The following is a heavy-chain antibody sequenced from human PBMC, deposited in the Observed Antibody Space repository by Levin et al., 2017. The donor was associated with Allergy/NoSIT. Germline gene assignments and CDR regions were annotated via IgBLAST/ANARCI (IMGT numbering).Heavy chain of an antibody. CDR1: GFTFSSYS. CDR3: ARTALNDYYGADGMDV. V-gene: IGHV3-48*01. J-gene: IGHJ6*02. CDR2: ISRSSSTI. Sequence: PGGSLRLSCAASGFTFSSYSMNWVRQAPGKGLEWVSYISRSSSTIYFADSVKGRFTISRDNAKNSLYLQMNSLRAEDTAVYYCARTALNDYYGADGMDVWGQGTTVTVSS. D-gene: IGHD3-10*01.